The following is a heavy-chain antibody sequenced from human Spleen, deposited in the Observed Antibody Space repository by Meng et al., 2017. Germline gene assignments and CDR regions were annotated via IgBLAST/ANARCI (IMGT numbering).Heavy chain of an antibody. CDR2: ISSSGSTI. V-gene: IGHV3-48*04. CDR1: GFTFSSYS. D-gene: IGHD3-16*01. CDR3: ASTPIYAHYFDY. Sequence: GESLKISCAASGFTFSSYSMNWVRQAPGKGLEWVSYISSSGSTIYYADSVKGRFTISRDNAKNSLYLQMNSLRAEDTAVYYCASTPIYAHYFDYWGQGTLVTVSS. J-gene: IGHJ4*02.